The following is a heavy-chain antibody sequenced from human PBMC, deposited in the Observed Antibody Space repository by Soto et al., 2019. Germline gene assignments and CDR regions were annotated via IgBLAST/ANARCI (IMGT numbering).Heavy chain of an antibody. J-gene: IGHJ4*02. D-gene: IGHD3-10*02. V-gene: IGHV1-46*03. Sequence: QVQLVQSGAEVKKPGASVKVSCNASGYTFTSYYMHWVRQAPGQGLEWMGIINPSGGSTSYAQKFQGRVTRTRDTSTSTVYMELSSLRSEDTAVYYCAREMVGEFHFDYWGQGTLVTVSS. CDR3: AREMVGEFHFDY. CDR1: GYTFTSYY. CDR2: INPSGGST.